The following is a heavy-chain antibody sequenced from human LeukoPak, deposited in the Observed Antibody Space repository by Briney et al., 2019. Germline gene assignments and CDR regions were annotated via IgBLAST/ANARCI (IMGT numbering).Heavy chain of an antibody. CDR2: ISSSSSYI. V-gene: IGHV3-21*01. Sequence: KPGGSLRLSCAASGFTFSSYSMNWVRQAPGKGLEWVSSISSSSSYIYYADSVKGRFTISRDNAKNSLYLQMNSLRAEDTAVYYCTRGGGSSWRFDYWGQGTLVTVSS. CDR3: TRGGGSSWRFDY. CDR1: GFTFSSYS. D-gene: IGHD6-13*01. J-gene: IGHJ4*02.